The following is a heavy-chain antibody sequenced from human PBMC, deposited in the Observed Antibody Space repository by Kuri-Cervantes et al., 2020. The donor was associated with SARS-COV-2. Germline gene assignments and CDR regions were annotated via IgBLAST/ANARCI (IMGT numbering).Heavy chain of an antibody. J-gene: IGHJ4*02. V-gene: IGHV3-53*01. CDR2: IYSGGNT. Sequence: GESLKISCAASGFAVRNTYMAWVRQAPGKGLECVSVIYSGGNTYYADSVKGRFTISRDSSKNTLYLQMNSLRAEDTAVYYCARAKSPNAALVPADHWGQGTLSPSPQ. D-gene: IGHD5-18*01. CDR1: GFAVRNTY. CDR3: ARAKSPNAALVPADH.